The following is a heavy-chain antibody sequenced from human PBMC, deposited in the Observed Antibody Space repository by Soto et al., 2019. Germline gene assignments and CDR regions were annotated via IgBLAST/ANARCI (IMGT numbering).Heavy chain of an antibody. J-gene: IGHJ4*02. CDR2: INHSGST. V-gene: IGHV4-34*01. CDR3: ARGPYRKLDY. Sequence: SDTLSLTCAVYGGSFSGYYWSWIRQPPGKGLEWIGEINHSGSTNYNPSLKSRVTISVDTSKNQFSLKLSSVTAADTAVYYCARGPYRKLDYWGQGTLVTVSS. CDR1: GGSFSGYY.